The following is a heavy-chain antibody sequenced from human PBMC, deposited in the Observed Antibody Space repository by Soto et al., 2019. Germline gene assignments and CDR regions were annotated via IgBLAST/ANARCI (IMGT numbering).Heavy chain of an antibody. CDR2: ISGSVLNT. D-gene: IGHD3-10*01. J-gene: IGHJ4*02. CDR3: AKAFPPYYGSGSSYYLTF. CDR1: GFTFSSYA. Sequence: PGGSLRLSCAASGFTFSSYAMSWVRQAPGKGLEWVSAISGSVLNTYYAESVEGRFTISRDNSKNTLYLQLNSLRAEDTAIYYCAKAFPPYYGSGSSYYLTFWGQGTLVTVSS. V-gene: IGHV3-23*01.